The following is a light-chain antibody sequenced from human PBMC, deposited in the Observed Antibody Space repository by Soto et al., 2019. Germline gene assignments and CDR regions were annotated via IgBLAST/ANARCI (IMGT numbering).Light chain of an antibody. Sequence: AIQMTQSPASLSASVGDTVIITCRASQGVGRDLGWYQQKPRKAPRLLIYHASTLLSGVPSRFSGSGSGTDFTLTIASLQPEDFAIYFCLQDYSNPLTFGGGTKVENK. CDR2: HAS. V-gene: IGKV1-6*01. CDR1: QGVGRD. CDR3: LQDYSNPLT. J-gene: IGKJ4*01.